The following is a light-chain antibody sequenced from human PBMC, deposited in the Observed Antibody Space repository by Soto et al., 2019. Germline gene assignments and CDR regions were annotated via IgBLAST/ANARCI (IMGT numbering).Light chain of an antibody. CDR2: GNS. CDR3: QSYDSSLSGYR. Sequence: QPVLTQPPSVSGAPGQRVTISCTGSSSNIGAGYDVHWYQQLPGTAPKLLIYGNSNRPSGVPDRFSGSKSGTSASLAITGLQAEDEADYYCQSYDSSLSGYRFGGGTKLTVL. J-gene: IGLJ2*01. CDR1: SSNIGAGYD. V-gene: IGLV1-40*01.